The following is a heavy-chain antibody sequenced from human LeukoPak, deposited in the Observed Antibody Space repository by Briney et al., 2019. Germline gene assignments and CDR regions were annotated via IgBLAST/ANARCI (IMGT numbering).Heavy chain of an antibody. D-gene: IGHD2-2*01. J-gene: IGHJ4*02. CDR1: GFTFSSYA. CDR2: ISGSGGST. Sequence: GGSLRLSCAASGFTFSSYAMSWVRQAPGKGLEWASAISGSGGSTYYADSVKGRFTISRDNSKNTLYLQMNSLRAEDTAVYYCAKDDGSVVVPLSVDYWGQRTLVTVSS. V-gene: IGHV3-23*01. CDR3: AKDDGSVVVPLSVDY.